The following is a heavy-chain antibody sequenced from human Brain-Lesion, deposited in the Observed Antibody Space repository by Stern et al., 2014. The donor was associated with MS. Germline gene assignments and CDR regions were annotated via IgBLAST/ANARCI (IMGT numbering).Heavy chain of an antibody. CDR3: ARLVNHATHFDY. V-gene: IGHV3-53*01. D-gene: IGHD1-1*01. CDR2: IYSVGST. Sequence: EVQLVESGGGLIQPGGSLRLSCAASGFSFSRNYMSWVRQAPGKGLEWVSSIYSVGSTHYADSVQGRFAISRDNSKNTLFLQMNSLRVEDTAVYYCARLVNHATHFDYWGQGTLVTVSS. CDR1: GFSFSRNY. J-gene: IGHJ4*02.